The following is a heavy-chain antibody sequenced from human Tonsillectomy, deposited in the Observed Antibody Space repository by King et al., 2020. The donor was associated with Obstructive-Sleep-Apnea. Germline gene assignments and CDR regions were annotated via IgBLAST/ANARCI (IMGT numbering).Heavy chain of an antibody. CDR2: IKHGVTT. V-gene: IGHV4-34*01. D-gene: IGHD6-13*01. CDR3: ARRLAAAGTGTDYSYGMDV. CDR1: GGSFSGYY. J-gene: IGHJ6*02. Sequence: VQLQQWGAGLLRPSETLSLTCVVNGGSFSGYYWSWIRQSPGKGLEWIGEIKHGVTTNYNPSLKSRVTISVDTSRNQFSLNLSSVTAADTTMYYCARRLAAAGTGTDYSYGMDVWGQGTTVTVSS.